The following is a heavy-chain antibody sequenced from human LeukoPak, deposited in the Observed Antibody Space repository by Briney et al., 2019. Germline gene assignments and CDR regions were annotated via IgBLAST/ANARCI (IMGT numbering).Heavy chain of an antibody. CDR2: IYYSRST. CDR1: GGSISSYY. D-gene: IGHD2-15*01. V-gene: IGHV4-59*01. Sequence: PSETLSLTCTVSGGSISSYYWSWIRQPPGKGLEWIGYIYYSRSTNYNPSLKSRVTISVDTSKNQFSLKLSSVTAADTAVYYCARGNRYCSGGSCYREFDYWGQGTLVTVSS. J-gene: IGHJ4*02. CDR3: ARGNRYCSGGSCYREFDY.